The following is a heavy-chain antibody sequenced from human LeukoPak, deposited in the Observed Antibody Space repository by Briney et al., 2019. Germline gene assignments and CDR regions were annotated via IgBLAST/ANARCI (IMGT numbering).Heavy chain of an antibody. CDR3: AREATIVGATMI. J-gene: IGHJ4*02. CDR2: INHSGST. V-gene: IGHV4-34*01. CDR1: GGSFSGYY. Sequence: SETLSLTCAVYGGSFSGYYWSWIRQPPGKGLEWIGEINHSGSTNYNPSLKSRVTISVDTSKNQFSLKLSSVTAADTAVYYCAREATIVGATMIWGQGALVIVSS. D-gene: IGHD1-26*01.